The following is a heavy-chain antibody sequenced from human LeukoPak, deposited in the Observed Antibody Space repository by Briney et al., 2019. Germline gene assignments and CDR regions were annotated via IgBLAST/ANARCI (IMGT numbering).Heavy chain of an antibody. CDR1: GFTFSSYS. D-gene: IGHD3-16*01. CDR3: AKDRDDYVWGSYLGAFDI. Sequence: PGGSLRLSCAASGFTFSSYSMNWVRQAPGKGLEWVSSISASGGMTYYADSVKGRFTISRDNSKNTLYLQMNSLRAEDTAVFYCAKDRDDYVWGSYLGAFDIWGQGTMVTVSS. CDR2: ISASGGMT. V-gene: IGHV3-23*01. J-gene: IGHJ3*02.